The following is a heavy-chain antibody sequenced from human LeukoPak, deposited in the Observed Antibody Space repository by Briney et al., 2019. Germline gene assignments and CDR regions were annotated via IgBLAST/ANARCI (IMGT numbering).Heavy chain of an antibody. Sequence: SETLSLTCTVSGDSISSTHYWGWIRQPPGRGLEWIGNIYHDGSTDYKSSLKSRVTISRNTSKKQSSLTLTSLTATDTAVYFCASSVGSLLQPEEAFDLWGQGTMITVSS. CDR3: ASSVGSLLQPEEAFDL. D-gene: IGHD1-14*01. CDR1: GDSISSTHY. CDR2: IYHDGST. J-gene: IGHJ3*01. V-gene: IGHV4-38-2*02.